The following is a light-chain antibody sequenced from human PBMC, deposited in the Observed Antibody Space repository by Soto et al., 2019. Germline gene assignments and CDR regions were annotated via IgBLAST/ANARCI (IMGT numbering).Light chain of an antibody. CDR1: QSVSSN. CDR3: QQYNNWPLYT. J-gene: IGKJ2*01. V-gene: IGKV3-15*01. Sequence: EIVMTQSPATLSVSPGERATLSCRASQSVSSNLAWYQQKPGQAPRLLIYGASTRATGIPARFSGSGYGTEFTLTISSMQSEDFAVYYCQQYNNWPLYTFGQGTKLKIK. CDR2: GAS.